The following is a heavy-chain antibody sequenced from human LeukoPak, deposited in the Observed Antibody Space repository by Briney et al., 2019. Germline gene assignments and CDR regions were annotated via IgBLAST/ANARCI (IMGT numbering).Heavy chain of an antibody. Sequence: GASVKVSCKASGGTFSSYAISWVRQAPGQGLEWMGGIIPIFGTANYAQKCQGRVTITADESTSTAYMELSSLRSEDTAVYYCASEGGGYDYSNYALFDYWGQGTLVTVSS. CDR3: ASEGGGYDYSNYALFDY. D-gene: IGHD4-11*01. J-gene: IGHJ4*02. CDR1: GGTFSSYA. V-gene: IGHV1-69*13. CDR2: IIPIFGTA.